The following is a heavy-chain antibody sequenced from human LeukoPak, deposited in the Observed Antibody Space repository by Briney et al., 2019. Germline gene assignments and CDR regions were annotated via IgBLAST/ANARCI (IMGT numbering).Heavy chain of an antibody. CDR2: IKQDGSEK. Sequence: GGSLRLSCAASGFTFTTYWMTWVRQAPGKGLEWVANIKQDGSEKYYVDSVKGRFTISRDNAKNTLYLQMNSLRAEDTAVYYCAHGSMYQLDYWGQGTLVTVSS. D-gene: IGHD2-2*01. V-gene: IGHV3-7*03. J-gene: IGHJ4*02. CDR3: AHGSMYQLDY. CDR1: GFTFTTYW.